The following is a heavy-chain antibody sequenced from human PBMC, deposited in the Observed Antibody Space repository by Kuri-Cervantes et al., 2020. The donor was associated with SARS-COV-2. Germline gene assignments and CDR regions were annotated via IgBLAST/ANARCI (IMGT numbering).Heavy chain of an antibody. D-gene: IGHD4-17*01. CDR1: GGSTSRSCYY. J-gene: IGHJ4*02. Sequence: AESLSLTCPLSGGSTSRSCYYWGWIRQPPGKGLEWIGSIYYSGSTYYNPSLKSRVTISVDTSKNQFSLKLSSVTAADTAVYYCARLRVDYGDYSRQYYFDYWGQGTLVTVSS. V-gene: IGHV4-39*01. CDR2: IYYSGST. CDR3: ARLRVDYGDYSRQYYFDY.